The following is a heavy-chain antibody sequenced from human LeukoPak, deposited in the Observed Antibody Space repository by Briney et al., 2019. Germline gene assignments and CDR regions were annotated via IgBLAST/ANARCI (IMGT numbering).Heavy chain of an antibody. Sequence: SETMSLTCTVSGGAISSGSHYWSWIRQSAGKGLEWIGRIHTSGTTNSNPSLKSRVTISVDTSKNQFSLKLSSVTAADTAVYYCAREYYDSNKAPAFDIWGQGTMVTVS. CDR3: AREYYDSNKAPAFDI. CDR1: GGAISSGSHY. V-gene: IGHV4-61*02. J-gene: IGHJ3*02. CDR2: IHTSGTT. D-gene: IGHD3-22*01.